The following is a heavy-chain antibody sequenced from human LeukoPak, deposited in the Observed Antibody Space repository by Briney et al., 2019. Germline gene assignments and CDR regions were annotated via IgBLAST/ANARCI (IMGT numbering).Heavy chain of an antibody. CDR3: ARDGALSDYGDYIDY. Sequence: SETLSLTCTVSGYSISSGYYWGWIRQPPGKGLEWIGSIYHSGSTYYNPSLKSRVTISVDTSKNQFSLKLSSVTAADTAVYYCARDGALSDYGDYIDYWGQGTLVTVSS. J-gene: IGHJ4*02. D-gene: IGHD4-17*01. CDR2: IYHSGST. V-gene: IGHV4-38-2*02. CDR1: GYSISSGYY.